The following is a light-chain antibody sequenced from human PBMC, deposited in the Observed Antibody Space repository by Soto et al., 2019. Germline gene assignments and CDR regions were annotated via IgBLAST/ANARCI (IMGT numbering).Light chain of an antibody. J-gene: IGLJ1*01. V-gene: IGLV3-1*01. CDR2: QNT. Sequence: SYELTQPPSVSVSPGQTASITCSGDKLGDKYACWYQQKPGQSPVLVIYQNTKRPSGIPERFSGSNSGNTATLTISGIQSMDEADYYCQAWDSSTFYDFGTGTKVTVL. CDR1: KLGDKY. CDR3: QAWDSSTFYD.